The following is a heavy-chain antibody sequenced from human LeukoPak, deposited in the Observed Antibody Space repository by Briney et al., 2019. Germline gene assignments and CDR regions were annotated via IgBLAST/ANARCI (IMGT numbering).Heavy chain of an antibody. V-gene: IGHV4-34*01. Sequence: SETLSLTCAVYGGSFSGYYWSWIRQPPGKGLEWIGEINHSGSTNYNPSLKSRVTISVDTSKNQFSLKLSSVTAADTAVYYCARGVFYYDMLHYYYGMDVWGQGTTVTVSS. D-gene: IGHD3-22*01. J-gene: IGHJ6*02. CDR1: GGSFSGYY. CDR2: INHSGST. CDR3: ARGVFYYDMLHYYYGMDV.